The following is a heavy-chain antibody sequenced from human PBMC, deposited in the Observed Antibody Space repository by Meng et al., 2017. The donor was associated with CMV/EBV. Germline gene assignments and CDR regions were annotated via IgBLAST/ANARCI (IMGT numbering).Heavy chain of an antibody. J-gene: IGHJ4*02. CDR1: GFTFDNYA. CDR2: ISGSAGRT. Sequence: GESLKISCAASGFTFDNYAMSWVRQAPGKGLEWVSGISGSAGRTFYADSVKGRFTISRDISKSTLYLQMNSLRAEDTAVYYCAREGPSGNDYWGQGTLVTVSS. V-gene: IGHV3-23*01. CDR3: AREGPSGNDY. D-gene: IGHD1-14*01.